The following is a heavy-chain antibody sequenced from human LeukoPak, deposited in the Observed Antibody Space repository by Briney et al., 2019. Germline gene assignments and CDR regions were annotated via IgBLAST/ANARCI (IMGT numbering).Heavy chain of an antibody. J-gene: IGHJ4*02. Sequence: NPSQTLSLTCTVSGGSISSGGYYWSWIRQHPGKGLEWIGYIYYSGSTYYNPSLKSRVTISVDTSKNQFSLKLSSVTAADTAVYYCARGNERYGGPPFDYWGQGTLVTVSS. V-gene: IGHV4-31*03. CDR2: IYYSGST. D-gene: IGHD1-26*01. CDR1: GGSISSGGYY. CDR3: ARGNERYGGPPFDY.